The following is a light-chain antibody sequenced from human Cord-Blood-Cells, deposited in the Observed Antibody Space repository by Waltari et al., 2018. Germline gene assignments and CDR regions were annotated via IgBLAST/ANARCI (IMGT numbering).Light chain of an antibody. V-gene: IGKV2-24*01. CDR3: MQARQFRRT. CDR1: QSLVHSAGNTY. CDR2: KIS. J-gene: IGKJ1*01. Sequence: DIVMTQTPLSSPVTLGQPASISCRSSQSLVHSAGNTYLSWLQQRAGQPPRLLIYKISNGCSGVPDRFSGSGAATDFPLKISRVEAEDVGVYYCMQARQFRRTFGQGTKVEIK.